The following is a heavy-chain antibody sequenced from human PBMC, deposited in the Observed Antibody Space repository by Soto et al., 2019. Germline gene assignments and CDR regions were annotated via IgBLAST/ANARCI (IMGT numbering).Heavy chain of an antibody. Sequence: QVQLQESGPGLVKPSETLSLTCTVSGGSISSYYWTWIRQPPGKGLEFIGYISYSGSTNYSPSLKSRVTISLVTSKNQFSLKLSSVTAADTAVYYCARGVNSPGYWGQGTLVTVSS. V-gene: IGHV4-59*01. J-gene: IGHJ4*02. CDR1: GGSISSYY. CDR2: ISYSGST. CDR3: ARGVNSPGY. D-gene: IGHD3-16*02.